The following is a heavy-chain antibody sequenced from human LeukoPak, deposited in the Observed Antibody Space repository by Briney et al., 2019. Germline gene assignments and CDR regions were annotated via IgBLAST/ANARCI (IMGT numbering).Heavy chain of an antibody. J-gene: IGHJ6*04. V-gene: IGHV4-61*02. CDR3: TRGLVPDDCQMDV. CDR1: GMSVSGTAFY. CDR2: FYAPGNA. Sequence: SETLSLTCSISGMSVSGTAFYWSWVRQPAGKGLEWIGRFYAPGNANYNPSLESRVSISMDTSKNEFSLRLSSVTAADTAVYFCTRGLVPDDCQMDVWGEGTAVTVSS. D-gene: IGHD2-21*02.